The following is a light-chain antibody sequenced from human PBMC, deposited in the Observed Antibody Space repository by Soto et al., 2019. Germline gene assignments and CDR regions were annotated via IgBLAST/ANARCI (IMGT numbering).Light chain of an antibody. V-gene: IGKV1-33*01. J-gene: IGKJ4*01. CDR1: QDISNY. CDR3: QQYDNLPLT. CDR2: DAS. Sequence: DFQITQSTSSLSASVGDRVTITCQASQDISNYLNWYQQKPGKAPKLLIYDASNLETGVPSRFSGSGSGTDFTFTISRLQPEDIATYYCQQYDNLPLTFGGGTKVDIK.